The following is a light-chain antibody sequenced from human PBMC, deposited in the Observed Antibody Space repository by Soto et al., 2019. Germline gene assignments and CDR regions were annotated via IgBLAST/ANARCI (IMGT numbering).Light chain of an antibody. V-gene: IGKV3-11*01. CDR1: QSVAAY. J-gene: IGKJ4*02. CDR2: DAT. CDR3: QQRTNCLS. Sequence: EIVLTQSPATLSLSPGDRATLSCRASQSVAAYLAWYQQKPGQAPRLLVYDATNRATGIPARFGGSGSETDFTLTNSSLEPEDFAVFYCQQRTNCLSFRGGTRVEIK.